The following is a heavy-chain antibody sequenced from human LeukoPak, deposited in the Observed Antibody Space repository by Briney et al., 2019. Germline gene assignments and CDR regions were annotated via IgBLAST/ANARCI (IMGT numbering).Heavy chain of an antibody. CDR1: GGTFSNYA. CDR3: PRTPSVVVAASPWLRWLDP. J-gene: IGHJ5*02. Sequence: SVNVSCTASGGTFSNYAISWVRPAPGQGLEWMGGIIPIFGRATYAQTFKGRVTIHADESTTTSSMELSSLRSEDTAVFYWPRTPSVVVAASPWLRWLDPGGEGTLVTVSS. V-gene: IGHV1-69*13. CDR2: IIPIFGRA. D-gene: IGHD2-21*02.